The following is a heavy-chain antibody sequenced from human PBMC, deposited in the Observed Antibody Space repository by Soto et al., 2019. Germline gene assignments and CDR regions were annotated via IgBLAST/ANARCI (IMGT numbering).Heavy chain of an antibody. Sequence: EVQLVESGGGLVKPGGSLRLSCAASGFTFSNSWMHWVRQAPGKGLVWVSRINRDGSSTYYADSVKGRFTISRDSAKNTLLLQMSLLRAEDTGVYYCAREFCSHGVCYEYYLDSWGQGTLVTVSS. J-gene: IGHJ4*02. V-gene: IGHV3-74*01. CDR3: AREFCSHGVCYEYYLDS. CDR2: INRDGSST. D-gene: IGHD2-8*01. CDR1: GFTFSNSW.